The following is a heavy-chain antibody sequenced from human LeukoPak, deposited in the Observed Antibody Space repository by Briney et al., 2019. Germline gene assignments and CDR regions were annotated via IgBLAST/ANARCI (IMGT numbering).Heavy chain of an antibody. J-gene: IGHJ4*02. Sequence: PSETLSLTCAASGESLSSYCWNWIRQCPGRGLEWIGEMNRSGSTNYNPSLKRRVTISVDTSKNLLSLRLNSVTAADTAVYYCATAARARHYFDYWGQGSLVTVSS. CDR2: MNRSGST. V-gene: IGHV4-34*01. CDR3: ATAARARHYFDY. CDR1: GESLSSYC.